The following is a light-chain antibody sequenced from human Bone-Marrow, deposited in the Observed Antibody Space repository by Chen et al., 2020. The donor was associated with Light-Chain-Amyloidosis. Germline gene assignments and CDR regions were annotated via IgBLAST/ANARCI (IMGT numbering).Light chain of an antibody. Sequence: SYELTQPPSVSVSPGQTARLTCSGDALSKQYAYWYQQKPGQAPVLVIYKDSERPSGIPERFSGSSSGTTATLTISGVQAEDEADYHCQSADSSGTYEVIFGGGTKLTVL. V-gene: IGLV3-25*03. CDR3: QSADSSGTYEVI. CDR2: KDS. CDR1: ALSKQY. J-gene: IGLJ2*01.